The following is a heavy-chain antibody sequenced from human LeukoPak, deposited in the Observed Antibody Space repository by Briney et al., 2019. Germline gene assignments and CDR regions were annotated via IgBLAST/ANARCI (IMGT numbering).Heavy chain of an antibody. D-gene: IGHD4-17*01. CDR1: GFTFSSYG. CDR3: ARDPDGDYVPRGFDY. CDR2: IRYDGSNK. J-gene: IGHJ4*02. Sequence: GGSLRLSCAASGFTFSSYGMHWVRQAPGKGLEWVAFIRYDGSNKYYADSVKGRFTISRDNSKNTLYLQMNSLRAEDTAVYYCARDPDGDYVPRGFDYWGQGTLVTVSS. V-gene: IGHV3-30*02.